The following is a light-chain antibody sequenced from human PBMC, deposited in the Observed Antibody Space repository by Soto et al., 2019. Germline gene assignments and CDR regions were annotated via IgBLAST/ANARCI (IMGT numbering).Light chain of an antibody. CDR1: QGISSY. Sequence: AIRMTQSPSSLSASTGDRVTITCRASQGISSYLAWYQQKPGKAPKLLIYAASTLQSGVPSRFSGSGSGTDFTLTISCLQSEEFATYYCQQYYSYPWTVGKGTKVDIK. CDR2: AAS. V-gene: IGKV1-8*01. J-gene: IGKJ1*01. CDR3: QQYYSYPWT.